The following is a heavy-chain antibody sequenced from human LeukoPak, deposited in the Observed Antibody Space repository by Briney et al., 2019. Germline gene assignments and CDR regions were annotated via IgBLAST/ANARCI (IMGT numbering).Heavy chain of an antibody. CDR1: GDSVASNSAT. V-gene: IGHV6-1*01. J-gene: IGHJ6*04. CDR3: ARGGDTGSMDV. Sequence: SQTLSLTCAISGDSVASNSATWDWIRQSPSRGLEWLGRTYYRSNLRNDYAVSVKSRITITPDTSKNHCSLELNYVTTEDTVVYYCARGGDTGSMDVWGKGTTVTVSS. D-gene: IGHD1-26*01. CDR2: TYYRSNLRN.